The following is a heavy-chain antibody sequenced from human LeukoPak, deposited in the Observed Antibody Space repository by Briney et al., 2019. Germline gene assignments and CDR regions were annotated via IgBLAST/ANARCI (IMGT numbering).Heavy chain of an antibody. CDR3: ARDDSYYDFWSGYYHDY. V-gene: IGHV1-69*04. CDR2: IIPILGIA. D-gene: IGHD3-3*01. Sequence: GASVKVSCKASGGTFSSYAINWVRQAPGQGLEWMGRIIPILGIANYAQKFQGRVTITADKSTSTAYMELSSLRSEDTAVYYCARDDSYYDFWSGYYHDYWGQGTLVTVSS. CDR1: GGTFSSYA. J-gene: IGHJ4*02.